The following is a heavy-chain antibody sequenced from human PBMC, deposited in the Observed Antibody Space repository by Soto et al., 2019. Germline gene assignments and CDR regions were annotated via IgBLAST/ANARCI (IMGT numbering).Heavy chain of an antibody. D-gene: IGHD3-16*02. J-gene: IGHJ6*02. V-gene: IGHV4-31*03. CDR1: GGSISSGGYY. Sequence: PSETLSLTCTVSGGSISSGGYYWSWIRQHPGKGLEWIGYIYYSGSTYYNPSLKSRVTISVDTSKNQFSLKLSSVTAADTAVYYCARARAYDYVWGRYRNVEPYYYVLDVLGQGTTVSFSS. CDR3: ARARAYDYVWGRYRNVEPYYYVLDV. CDR2: IYYSGST.